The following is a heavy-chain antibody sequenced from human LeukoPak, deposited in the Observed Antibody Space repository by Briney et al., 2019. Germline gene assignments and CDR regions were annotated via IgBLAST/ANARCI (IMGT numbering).Heavy chain of an antibody. D-gene: IGHD1-26*01. Sequence: GGSLRLSCAASEFSVGSNYMTWVSQAPGKGLEWVSYISSSGTTIYYADSVKGRFTISRDNAKNSLYLQMNSLRAEDTAVYYCARRRDSGSLQHFDYWGQGTLVTVSS. CDR2: ISSSGTTI. J-gene: IGHJ4*02. V-gene: IGHV3-11*01. CDR3: ARRRDSGSLQHFDY. CDR1: EFSVGSNY.